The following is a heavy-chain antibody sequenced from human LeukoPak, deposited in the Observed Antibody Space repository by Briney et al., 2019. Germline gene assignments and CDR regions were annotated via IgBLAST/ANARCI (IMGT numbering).Heavy chain of an antibody. CDR2: IYYTGTT. CDR3: ARSGDGYSFDY. J-gene: IGHJ4*02. Sequence: PQTLSLTCTVSGGSISSGSYYWSWIRQHPGKGLDWIGYIYYTGTTYYHPSLKSRVTMSLDTSNNQFSLNLGSVTAADAAVYYCARSGDGYSFDYWAREPWSPSPQ. CDR1: GGSISSGSYY. V-gene: IGHV4-31*03. D-gene: IGHD5-24*01.